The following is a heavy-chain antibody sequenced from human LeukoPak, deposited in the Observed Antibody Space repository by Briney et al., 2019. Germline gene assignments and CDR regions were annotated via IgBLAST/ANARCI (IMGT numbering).Heavy chain of an antibody. CDR1: GFTFSSYA. CDR3: AKRGYPYYYYMDV. J-gene: IGHJ6*03. V-gene: IGHV3-23*01. CDR2: ISGSGGST. D-gene: IGHD1-1*01. Sequence: GGSLGLSCAASGFTFSSYAMSWVRQAPGKGLEWVSAISGSGGSTYYADSVKGRFTISRDNSKNTLYLQMNSLRAEDTAVYYCAKRGYPYYYYMDVWGKGTTVTVSS.